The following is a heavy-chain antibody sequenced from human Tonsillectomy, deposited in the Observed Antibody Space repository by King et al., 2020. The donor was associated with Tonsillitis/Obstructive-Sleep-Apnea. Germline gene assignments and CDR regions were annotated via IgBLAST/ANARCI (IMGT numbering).Heavy chain of an antibody. V-gene: IGHV3-23*04. J-gene: IGHJ3*02. CDR1: GFTFSTYA. CDR2: ISGSGSST. D-gene: IGHD2-2*01. Sequence: VQLVESGGGLVQPGGSLRLSCAASGFTFSTYAMSWVRQAPGKGLEWVSAISGSGSSTYYADSVKGRFTISRDNSKNTRYLQMNSLRAEDTAVYYCAKGVGYCSITSGESGHAFDIWGQGTMVTVSS. CDR3: AKGVGYCSITSGESGHAFDI.